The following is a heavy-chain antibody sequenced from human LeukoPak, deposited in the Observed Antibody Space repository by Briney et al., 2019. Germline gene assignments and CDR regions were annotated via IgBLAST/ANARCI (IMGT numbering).Heavy chain of an antibody. CDR2: IYYSGST. Sequence: PSQTLSLTCTVSGGSISSGGYYWSWIRQHPGKGLEWIGYIYYSGSTYYNPSLKSRVTISVDTSKNQFSLKLSSVTAADTAVYYCARGGLTMRTFDYWGQGTLVTVSS. CDR3: ARGGLTMRTFDY. CDR1: GGSISSGGYY. V-gene: IGHV4-31*03. D-gene: IGHD2-2*01. J-gene: IGHJ4*02.